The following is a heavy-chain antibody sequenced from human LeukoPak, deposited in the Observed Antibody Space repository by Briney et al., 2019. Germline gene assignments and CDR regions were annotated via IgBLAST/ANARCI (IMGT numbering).Heavy chain of an antibody. CDR1: GGSFSGYY. V-gene: IGHV4-34*01. D-gene: IGHD2-2*01. Sequence: PSETLSLTCAVYGGSFSGYYWSWIRQPPGKGLEWIGEINHSGSTNYNPSLKSRVTISVDTSKNQFSLKLSSVTAADTAVYYCARLSKFDIVVVPAAMPSDAFDIWGQGTMVTVSS. J-gene: IGHJ3*02. CDR2: INHSGST. CDR3: ARLSKFDIVVVPAAMPSDAFDI.